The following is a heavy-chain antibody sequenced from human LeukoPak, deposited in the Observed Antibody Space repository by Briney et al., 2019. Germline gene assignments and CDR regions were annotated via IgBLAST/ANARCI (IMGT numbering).Heavy chain of an antibody. D-gene: IGHD3-10*01. CDR1: EFTFKTYW. J-gene: IGHJ3*02. Sequence: GGSLRLSCGVSEFTFKTYWMSWVRQAPGKGLEWVANINQDGSETYYVDSVQGRFTISRDNAKNSLYLQMNSLRAEDTAVYYCAKVAYGHGAFDIWGQGTMVTVSS. V-gene: IGHV3-7*03. CDR2: INQDGSET. CDR3: AKVAYGHGAFDI.